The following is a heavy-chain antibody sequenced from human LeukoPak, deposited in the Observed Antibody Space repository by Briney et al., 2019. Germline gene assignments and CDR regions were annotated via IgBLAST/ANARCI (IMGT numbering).Heavy chain of an antibody. D-gene: IGHD2-2*01. CDR3: ARGGLGYCTSTSCRNNWFDP. V-gene: IGHV3-53*04. Sequence: GGSLRLSCAASGFTVSSNSMTWVRQAPGKGLEWVSAIYYGGSTYYADSVKGRFAISRHNSKNTLYLQMNSLRAEDTAVYYCARGGLGYCTSTSCRNNWFDPWGQGTLVTVSS. J-gene: IGHJ5*02. CDR2: IYYGGST. CDR1: GFTVSSNS.